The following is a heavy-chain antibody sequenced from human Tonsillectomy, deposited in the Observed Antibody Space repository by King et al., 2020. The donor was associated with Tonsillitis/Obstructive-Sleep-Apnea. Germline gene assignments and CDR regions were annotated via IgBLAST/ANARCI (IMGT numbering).Heavy chain of an antibody. J-gene: IGHJ4*02. Sequence: TLKESGPTLVKPTQTLTLTCTFSGFSLSTSGVGVGWIRQPPGKALEWLALIYWDDDKRYSPSLKSRLTITKDTSKNQVVLTMTNMDPVDTATYYCAHNRGQTTIGPFDYWGQGTLVTVSS. V-gene: IGHV2-5*02. CDR3: AHNRGQTTIGPFDY. CDR2: IYWDDDK. D-gene: IGHD4-17*01. CDR1: GFSLSTSGVG.